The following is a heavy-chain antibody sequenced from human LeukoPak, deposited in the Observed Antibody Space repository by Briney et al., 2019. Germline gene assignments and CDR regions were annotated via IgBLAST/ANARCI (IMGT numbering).Heavy chain of an antibody. CDR2: IYYSGST. J-gene: IGHJ4*02. CDR3: ATGYSYGTAFDY. D-gene: IGHD5-18*01. CDR1: GGSVSRGSYY. V-gene: IGHV4-61*01. Sequence: SETLSLTCTVSGGSVSRGSYYWSWIRQPPGKGLEWIGYIYYSGSTNYNPSLKSRVTISVDTSKNQFSLKLSSVTAADTAVYYCATGYSYGTAFDYWGQGTLVTVSS.